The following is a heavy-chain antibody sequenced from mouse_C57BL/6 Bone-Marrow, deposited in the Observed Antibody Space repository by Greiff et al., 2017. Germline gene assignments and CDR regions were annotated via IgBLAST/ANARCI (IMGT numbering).Heavy chain of an antibody. D-gene: IGHD4-1*01. CDR1: GYTFTDYY. CDR2: INPNNGGT. J-gene: IGHJ2*01. Sequence: VQLQQSGPELVKPGASVKISCKASGYTFTDYYMNWVKPTHGKSLEWIGDINPNNGGTSYNQKFKGKATLTVDKSSSTAYMELRSLTSEDSAVYYCARSNWGPFDCWGQGTTLTVSS. V-gene: IGHV1-26*01. CDR3: ARSNWGPFDC.